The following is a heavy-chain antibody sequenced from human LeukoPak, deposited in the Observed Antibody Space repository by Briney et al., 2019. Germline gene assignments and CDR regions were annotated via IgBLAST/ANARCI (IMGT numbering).Heavy chain of an antibody. D-gene: IGHD6-19*01. J-gene: IGHJ4*02. CDR1: GFTFSSYS. CDR2: ISSSSSYI. CDR3: ARVEAVAGTLDY. Sequence: PGGSLRLSCAASGFTFSSYSMTWVRQAPGKGLEWVSSISSSSSYIYYADSVKGRFTISRDNAKSSLYLQMNSLRAEDTAVYYCARVEAVAGTLDYWGQGTLVTVSS. V-gene: IGHV3-21*01.